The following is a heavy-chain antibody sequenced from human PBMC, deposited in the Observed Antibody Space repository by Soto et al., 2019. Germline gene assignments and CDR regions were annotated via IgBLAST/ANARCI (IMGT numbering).Heavy chain of an antibody. D-gene: IGHD3-22*01. Sequence: ASVKVSCKASGYTFTNYAMHWVRQAPGQRLEWMGWINAGNGNTKYSQKFQGRVTITRDTSASTAYMELSSLRSEDTAVYYCSYYDSSGYFDPWGQGPLVTVSS. V-gene: IGHV1-3*01. CDR2: INAGNGNT. CDR3: SYYDSSGYFDP. CDR1: GYTFTNYA. J-gene: IGHJ5*02.